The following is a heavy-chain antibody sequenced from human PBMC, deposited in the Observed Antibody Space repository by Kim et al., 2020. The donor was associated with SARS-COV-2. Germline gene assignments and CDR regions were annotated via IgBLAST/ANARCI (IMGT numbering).Heavy chain of an antibody. CDR1: GFTFSDYY. V-gene: IGHV3-11*05. CDR2: ISSSSYT. Sequence: GGSLRLSCAASGFTFSDYYMSWIRQAPGKGLEWVSYISSSSYTNYADSVKGRFTISRDNAKNSLYLQMNSLRAEDTAVYYCARGVYCGGDCYEFIGGLDYWGQGTLVTVSS. D-gene: IGHD2-21*02. J-gene: IGHJ4*02. CDR3: ARGVYCGGDCYEFIGGLDY.